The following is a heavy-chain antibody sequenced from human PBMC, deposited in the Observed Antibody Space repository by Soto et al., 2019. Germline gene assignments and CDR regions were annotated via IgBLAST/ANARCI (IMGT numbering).Heavy chain of an antibody. CDR1: GFTFSSYG. Sequence: GGSLRLSCAASGFTFSSYGMHWVRQAPGKGLEWVAVIWYDVSNKYYADSVKGRFTISRDNSKNTLYLQMNSLRAEDTAVYYCARSLFGGSCYSGCYYGMDVWGQGTTVTVSS. CDR3: ARSLFGGSCYSGCYYGMDV. D-gene: IGHD2-15*01. J-gene: IGHJ6*02. V-gene: IGHV3-33*01. CDR2: IWYDVSNK.